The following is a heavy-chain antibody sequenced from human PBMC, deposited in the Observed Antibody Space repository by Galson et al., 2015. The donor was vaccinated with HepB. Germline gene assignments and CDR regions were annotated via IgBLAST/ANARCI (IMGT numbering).Heavy chain of an antibody. Sequence: SVKVSCKASGYKFTSYYMHWVRQAPGQGLEWMGIINPSGGSTDYAQKFQGRVTMTRDTSISTAYMELSRLRSDDTAVYYCARAPIFGVVIIGGGWFDPWGQGTLVTVSS. J-gene: IGHJ5*02. D-gene: IGHD3-3*01. CDR2: INPSGGST. V-gene: IGHV1-2*02. CDR3: ARAPIFGVVIIGGGWFDP. CDR1: GYKFTSYY.